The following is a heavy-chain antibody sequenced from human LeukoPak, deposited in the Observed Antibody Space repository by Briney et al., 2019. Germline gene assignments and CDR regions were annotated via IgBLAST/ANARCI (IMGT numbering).Heavy chain of an antibody. Sequence: GGSLRLSCAASGFTFSSYSMNWVRQAPGKGLEWVANIKQDGSEKYYVDSVKGRFTISRDNAKNSLYLQMNSLRAEDTAVYYCASSGCCDFRGGTHWGQGILVTVSS. J-gene: IGHJ4*01. CDR3: ASSGCCDFRGGTH. D-gene: IGHD3-3*01. CDR2: IKQDGSEK. CDR1: GFTFSSYS. V-gene: IGHV3-7*01.